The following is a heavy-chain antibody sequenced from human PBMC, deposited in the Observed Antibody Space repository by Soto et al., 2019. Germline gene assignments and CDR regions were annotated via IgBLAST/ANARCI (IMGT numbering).Heavy chain of an antibody. CDR2: INHSGST. CDR3: ARGGPYCGTTSCLVFRSWFDP. D-gene: IGHD2-2*01. CDR1: VGSFSGYY. V-gene: IGHV4-34*01. Sequence: SETLSLTCAVYVGSFSGYYWSWIRQSPGKGLEWIGEINHSGSTNYNPSLKSRAIISVDTSKNQFSLKLSSVTAADTAVYYCARGGPYCGTTSCLVFRSWFDPWGQGTLVTVSS. J-gene: IGHJ5*02.